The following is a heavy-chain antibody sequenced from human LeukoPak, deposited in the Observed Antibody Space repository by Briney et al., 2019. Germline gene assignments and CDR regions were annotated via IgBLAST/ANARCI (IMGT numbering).Heavy chain of an antibody. CDR2: IYTSGST. CDR3: ARGPYKYDSSGCFDY. CDR1: GDSISSGDYY. Sequence: SETLSLTCTVSGDSISSGDYYWSWIRQPVGKGLEWIGRIYTSGSTNYNPSLKSRVTTSVDTSKNQFSLKLSSVTAADTAVYYCARGPYKYDSSGCFDYWGQGTLVTVSS. J-gene: IGHJ4*02. D-gene: IGHD3-22*01. V-gene: IGHV4-61*02.